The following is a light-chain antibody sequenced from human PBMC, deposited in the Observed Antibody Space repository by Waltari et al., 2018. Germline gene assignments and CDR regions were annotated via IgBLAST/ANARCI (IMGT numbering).Light chain of an antibody. Sequence: QSVLTQPPSVSGNPGQRITISCSGSSSNIGSHNVYWYQQVPGTAPRLLIYWNNPRPSWVPNRFTGSRFGTAASLAISGLRSEDEAAYYCAAWDDSLSWVFGGGTHLTVL. CDR3: AAWDDSLSWV. CDR1: SSNIGSHN. V-gene: IGLV1-47*01. J-gene: IGLJ3*02. CDR2: WNN.